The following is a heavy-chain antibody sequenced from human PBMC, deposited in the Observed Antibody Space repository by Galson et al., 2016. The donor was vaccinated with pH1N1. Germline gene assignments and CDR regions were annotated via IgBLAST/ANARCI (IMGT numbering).Heavy chain of an antibody. CDR2: INPTTDST. V-gene: IGHV1-46*01. CDR3: ARDPTPTTGPRFSFFYGMDV. CDR1: GYSFTDYY. J-gene: IGHJ6*02. D-gene: IGHD4-17*01. Sequence: SVKVSCKASGYSFTDYYIHWVRQAPGRGLEWMGIINPTTDSTSYAQKFQGRVTVTRDTSATTVYLDLSSLRSDDTAVYYCARDPTPTTGPRFSFFYGMDVWGQGTTVTVSS.